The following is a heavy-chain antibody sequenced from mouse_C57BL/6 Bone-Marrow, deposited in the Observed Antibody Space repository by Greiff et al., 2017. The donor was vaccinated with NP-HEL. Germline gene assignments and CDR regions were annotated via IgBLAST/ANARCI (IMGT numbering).Heavy chain of an antibody. J-gene: IGHJ2*01. CDR2: ISSGSSTI. CDR3: ARTYGNYDDYFDY. D-gene: IGHD2-1*01. Sequence: EVKVEESGGGLVKPGGSLKLSCAASGFTFSDYGMHWVRQAPEKGLEWVAYISSGSSTIYYADTVKGRFTISRDNAKNTLFLQMTSLRSEDTAMYYCARTYGNYDDYFDYWGQGTTLTVSS. V-gene: IGHV5-17*01. CDR1: GFTFSDYG.